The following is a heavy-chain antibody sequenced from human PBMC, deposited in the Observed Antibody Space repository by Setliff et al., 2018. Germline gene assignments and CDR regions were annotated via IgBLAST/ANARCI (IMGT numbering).Heavy chain of an antibody. CDR1: GGSISSSY. CDR3: ARAAKYDSSSYYGLWLDP. J-gene: IGHJ5*02. V-gene: IGHV4-59*01. Sequence: SETLSLTCSVSGGSISSSYWSWIRQPPGKGLEWIGYIYSSGSTNYNPSLKSRVTISVDTSKNQFSLKLSSVTAADTAVYYCARAAKYDSSSYYGLWLDPWGQGTLVTVSS. CDR2: IYSSGST. D-gene: IGHD3-22*01.